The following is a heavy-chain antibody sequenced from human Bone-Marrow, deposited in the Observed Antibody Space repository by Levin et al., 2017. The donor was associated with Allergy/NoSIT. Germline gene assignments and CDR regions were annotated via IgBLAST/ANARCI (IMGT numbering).Heavy chain of an antibody. CDR2: IYYTGNT. CDR3: AASPSKGTTWSSPFDF. CDR1: GVSIRSDNYY. J-gene: IGHJ4*02. Sequence: SPTLSLPCSVSGVSIRSDNYYWGWVRQPPGKGLEWIGKIYYTGNTCYNPSLKSRVTISVDTSKNLFSLELSSVTAADTAVYYCAASPSKGTTWSSPFDFWGQGTLVTVSS. V-gene: IGHV4-39*01. D-gene: IGHD2/OR15-2a*01.